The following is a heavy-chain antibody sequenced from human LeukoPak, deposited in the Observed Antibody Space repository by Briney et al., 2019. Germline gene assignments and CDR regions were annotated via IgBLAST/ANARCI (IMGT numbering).Heavy chain of an antibody. Sequence: PGGSLRLSCAAPGITFSNYNMNWVRQAPGKGLEWISAITSSSPYTFYADSVKGRFTISRDNARNSLYLQMNSLRVEDTAIYYCARDPYNGAYSEGYYYYYMDVWGKGTTATVSS. J-gene: IGHJ6*03. CDR3: ARDPYNGAYSEGYYYYYMDV. CDR1: GITFSNYN. D-gene: IGHD1-1*01. CDR2: ITSSSPYT. V-gene: IGHV3-21*01.